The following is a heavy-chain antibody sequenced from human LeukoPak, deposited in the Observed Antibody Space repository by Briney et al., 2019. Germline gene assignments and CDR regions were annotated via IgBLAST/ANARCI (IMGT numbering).Heavy chain of an antibody. D-gene: IGHD2-15*01. CDR2: ISGSGGST. CDR3: AKDVVPDTTWAAFDI. J-gene: IGHJ3*02. V-gene: IGHV3-23*01. CDR1: GFSFGIYW. Sequence: PGGSLRLSCAASGFSFGIYWMGWVRQAPGKGLEWVSAISGSGGSTYYADSVKGRFTISRDNSKNTLYLQMNSLRAEDTAVYYCAKDVVPDTTWAAFDIWGQGTMVTVSS.